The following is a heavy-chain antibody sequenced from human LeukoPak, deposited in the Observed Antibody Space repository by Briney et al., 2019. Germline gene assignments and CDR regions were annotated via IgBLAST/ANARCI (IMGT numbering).Heavy chain of an antibody. D-gene: IGHD2-2*01. V-gene: IGHV4-39*01. CDR3: ARRWVDIVVVPAANWFDP. CDR1: GGSISSSSYY. Sequence: PSETLSLSCTVSGGSISSSSYYWGWIRQPPGKGLEWIGCIYYSGSTYYNPSLKSRVTISVDTTKNQFSLKLSSVTAADTAVYYCARRWVDIVVVPAANWFDPWGQGTLVTVSS. CDR2: IYYSGST. J-gene: IGHJ5*02.